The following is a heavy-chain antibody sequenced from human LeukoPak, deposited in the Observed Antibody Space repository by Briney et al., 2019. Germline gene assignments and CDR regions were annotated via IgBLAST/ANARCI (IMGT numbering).Heavy chain of an antibody. V-gene: IGHV3-7*01. Sequence: PGGSLRLSCAASGFTFSSYWMSWVRQAPGKGLEWVANIKQDGSEKYYVDSVKGRFTISRDNAKNSLYLQMNSLRAEDTAVYYCARDANYYDSSGPGGEFDYWGQGTLVTVSS. J-gene: IGHJ4*02. D-gene: IGHD3-22*01. CDR1: GFTFSSYW. CDR3: ARDANYYDSSGPGGEFDY. CDR2: IKQDGSEK.